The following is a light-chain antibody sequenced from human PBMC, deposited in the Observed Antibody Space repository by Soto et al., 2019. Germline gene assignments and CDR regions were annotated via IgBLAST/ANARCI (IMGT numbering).Light chain of an antibody. CDR1: SSDVGGYSY. V-gene: IGLV2-14*01. CDR3: SSFTSTRTVV. J-gene: IGLJ2*01. CDR2: EVS. Sequence: QSVLTQPASVSGSPGQSITISCTGTSSDVGGYSYVSWYQQHPGKAPKLIIFEVSNRPSGVSNRFSGSKSGNTASLTISGLEPEDESDYYCSSFTSTRTVVFGGGTKLTVL.